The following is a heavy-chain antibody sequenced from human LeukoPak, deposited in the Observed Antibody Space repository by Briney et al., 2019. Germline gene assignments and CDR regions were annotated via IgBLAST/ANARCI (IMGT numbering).Heavy chain of an antibody. J-gene: IGHJ4*02. CDR1: GYRFSNYW. Sequence: HGGSLQISCMGSGYRFSNYWIGWVRQIPGKGLDWMGIIYPGDSETRYSPSLHGQLNISADQSISPPYLQWRSLKPSVTAMYYCARRSSHGSGSYYLFDNCGQGNLVSVSS. CDR3: ARRSSHGSGSYYLFDN. CDR2: IYPGDSET. V-gene: IGHV5-51*01. D-gene: IGHD3-10*01.